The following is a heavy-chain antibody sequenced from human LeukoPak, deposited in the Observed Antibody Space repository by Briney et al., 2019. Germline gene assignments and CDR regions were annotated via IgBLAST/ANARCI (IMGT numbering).Heavy chain of an antibody. CDR2: IYSGGST. CDR3: ARGLRYNWNYVNPNWFDP. D-gene: IGHD1-7*01. Sequence: GGSLRLSCAASGFTVSSNYMSWVRQAPGKGLEWVSVIYSGGSTYYADSVKGRFTISRDNSKNTLYLQMNSLRAEDTAVYYCARGLRYNWNYVNPNWFDPWGQGTLVTVSS. V-gene: IGHV3-53*01. J-gene: IGHJ5*02. CDR1: GFTVSSNY.